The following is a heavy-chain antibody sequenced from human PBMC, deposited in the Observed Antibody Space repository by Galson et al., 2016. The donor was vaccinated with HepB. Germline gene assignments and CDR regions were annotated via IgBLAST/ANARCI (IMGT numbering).Heavy chain of an antibody. D-gene: IGHD4-23*01. CDR3: AKDSYWEDYGGNLGADN. V-gene: IGHV3-33*06. CDR1: GFMFSNYG. J-gene: IGHJ4*02. Sequence: LRLSCAASGFMFSNYGMHWVRQAPGKGLEWVSVIWYDGTKKHYSGSVKGRFTISRDNSKNTLYLQMNSLRAEDTAVYYCAKDSYWEDYGGNLGADNWGQGTLVTVSS. CDR2: IWYDGTKK.